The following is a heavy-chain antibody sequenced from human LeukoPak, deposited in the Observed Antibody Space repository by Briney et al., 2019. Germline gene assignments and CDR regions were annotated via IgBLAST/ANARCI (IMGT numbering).Heavy chain of an antibody. CDR2: IYSGGST. D-gene: IGHD5-18*01. CDR3: AREVDTAMVTGFDY. Sequence: GGSLRLSCAASGLTVSSNYMSWVRQAPGKGLEWVSVIYSGGSTYYADSVKGRFTISRDNSKNTLYLQMNSLRAEDTAVYYCAREVDTAMVTGFDYWGQGTLVTVSS. CDR1: GLTVSSNY. V-gene: IGHV3-66*02. J-gene: IGHJ4*02.